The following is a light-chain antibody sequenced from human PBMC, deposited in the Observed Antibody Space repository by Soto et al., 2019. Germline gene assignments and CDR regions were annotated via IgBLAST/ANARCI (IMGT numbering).Light chain of an antibody. J-gene: IGKJ1*01. CDR1: QSLLHSNGYRY. Sequence: DSVMTQSPLSLPVTPGEPASISCRPSQSLLHSNGYRYLDWYLQKPGQSPQLLIYLGSYRASGVPDRFSGSGSGTDFTLKISRVEAEDVGVYYCMQALQTPWTFGQGTKVEIK. CDR2: LGS. CDR3: MQALQTPWT. V-gene: IGKV2-28*01.